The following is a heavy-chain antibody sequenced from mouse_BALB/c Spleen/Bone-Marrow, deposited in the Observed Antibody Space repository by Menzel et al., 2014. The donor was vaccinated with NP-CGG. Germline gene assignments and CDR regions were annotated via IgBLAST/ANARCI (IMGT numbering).Heavy chain of an antibody. D-gene: IGHD1-2*01. J-gene: IGHJ4*01. CDR2: ISYSGST. V-gene: IGHV3-2*02. Sequence: EVQGVESGPGLVKPSQSLSLTCTVTGYSITSDYAWNWIRQFPGNTLEWMGYISYSGSTSYNPSLKSRISISRDTSKNQFFLQLNSVTTEDTATYYCARNYGYLYALDYWGQGTSVTVSS. CDR3: ARNYGYLYALDY. CDR1: GYSITSDYA.